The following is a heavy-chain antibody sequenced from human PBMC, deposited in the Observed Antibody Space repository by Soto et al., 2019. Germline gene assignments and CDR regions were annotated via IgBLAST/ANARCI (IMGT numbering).Heavy chain of an antibody. CDR3: ARDTNGLHY. V-gene: IGHV3-74*01. D-gene: IGHD2-8*01. Sequence: GGSLRLSCAASGFTVSSKYMSWVRQAPGKGLEWVSRISTDGSITDYADSVKGRFTVSRDNAKNTLYLQMNSLRVDDTAVYYCARDTNGLHYWGQGTLVTVSS. J-gene: IGHJ4*02. CDR2: ISTDGSIT. CDR1: GFTVSSKY.